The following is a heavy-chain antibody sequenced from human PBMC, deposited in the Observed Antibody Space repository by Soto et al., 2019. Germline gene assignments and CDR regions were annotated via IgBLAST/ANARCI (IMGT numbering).Heavy chain of an antibody. V-gene: IGHV3-72*01. J-gene: IGHJ4*02. D-gene: IGHD5-12*01. CDR1: GFTFSDHY. CDR3: ARGVVSTGYFDY. CDR2: SRDKVNSHTT. Sequence: EVQLAESGGGLVQPGGALRLACAASGFTFSDHYMDWVRQAPGKGLEWVGRSRDKVNSHTTEYAASAKSRFTISRGDSENSLYLHMNSLTTEGPAVYYCARGVVSTGYFDYWGKGNLVTVSS.